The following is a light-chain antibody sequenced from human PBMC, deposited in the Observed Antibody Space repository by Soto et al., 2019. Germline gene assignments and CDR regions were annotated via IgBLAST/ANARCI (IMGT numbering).Light chain of an antibody. V-gene: IGKV3-15*01. CDR3: EQYNNWPIT. CDR2: GAS. Sequence: EIWLTQSPATLSVSPGERATLSCWASQYIGSNLAWYQQKPDQAPRLLIYGASTRATGIPARFSGSGSGTEFTLTISRLQSEDFAVYYCEQYNNWPITFGQGTRLEI. CDR1: QYIGSN. J-gene: IGKJ5*01.